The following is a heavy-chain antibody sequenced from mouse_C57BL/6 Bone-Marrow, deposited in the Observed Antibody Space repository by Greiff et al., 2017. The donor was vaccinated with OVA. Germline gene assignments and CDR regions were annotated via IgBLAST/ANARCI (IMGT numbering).Heavy chain of an antibody. CDR3: AREAFYDGYYGWYFDV. V-gene: IGHV1-9*01. J-gene: IGHJ1*03. D-gene: IGHD2-3*01. CDR1: GYTFTGYW. Sequence: QVQLKESGAELMKPGASVKLSCKATGYTFTGYWIEWVKQRPGHGLEWIGEILPGSGSTNYNEKFKGKATFTADTSSNTAYMQLSSLTTEDSAIYYCAREAFYDGYYGWYFDVWGTGTTVTVSS. CDR2: ILPGSGST.